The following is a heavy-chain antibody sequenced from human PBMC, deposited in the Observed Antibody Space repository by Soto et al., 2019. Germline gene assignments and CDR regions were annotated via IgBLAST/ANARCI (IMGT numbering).Heavy chain of an antibody. CDR2: INYSGDT. CDR3: ATIPSRRLYYFD. J-gene: IGHJ2*01. Sequence: WETLSLTWTGSGGASINNCYWSWIRQSPKKGQEWIGIINYSGDTCYSPSLKSRVTMSIATAKSPFSLTLRSLTAADTAVYYCATIPSRRLYYFD. CDR1: GGASINNCY. V-gene: IGHV4-59*01. D-gene: IGHD2-8*01.